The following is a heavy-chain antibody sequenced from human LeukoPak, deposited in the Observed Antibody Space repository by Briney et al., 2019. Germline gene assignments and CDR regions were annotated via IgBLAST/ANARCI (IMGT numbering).Heavy chain of an antibody. D-gene: IGHD6-19*01. CDR2: ISSGSSYI. CDR1: GFTFSSYG. CDR3: AKDVGSGRPH. Sequence: GGSLRLSCAASGFTFSSYGMSWVRQAPGKGLEWVSSISSGSSYIYYADSVKGRFTISRDNAKNSLYLQMNSLRAEDTAVYYCAKDVGSGRPHWGQGTPVTVSS. J-gene: IGHJ4*02. V-gene: IGHV3-21*04.